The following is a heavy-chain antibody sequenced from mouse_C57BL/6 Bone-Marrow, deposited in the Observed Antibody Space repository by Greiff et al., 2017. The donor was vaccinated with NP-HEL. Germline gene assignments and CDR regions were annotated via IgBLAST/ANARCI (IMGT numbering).Heavy chain of an antibody. CDR3: ESGTSDAWFAY. J-gene: IGHJ3*01. V-gene: IGHV1-82*01. Sequence: VQLQQSGPELVKPGASVKISCKASGYAFSSSWMNWVKQRPGKGLEWIGRIYPGDGDTNYNGKFKGKATLTADKSSSTAYMQLSSLTSEDSAVYFCESGTSDAWFAYWGQGTLVTVSA. CDR2: IYPGDGDT. CDR1: GYAFSSSW. D-gene: IGHD4-1*01.